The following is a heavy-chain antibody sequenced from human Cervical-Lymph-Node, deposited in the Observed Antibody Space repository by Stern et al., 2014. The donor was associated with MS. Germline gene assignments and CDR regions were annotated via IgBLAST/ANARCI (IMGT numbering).Heavy chain of an antibody. CDR1: GFSLSTSGVG. Sequence: QITLKESGPTLVKPTQTLTLTCTFSGFSLSTSGVGVGWIRQPPGKALEWLALIYWDDDKRYSPSLKSRLTITKDTSKNQVVLIMTNMDAVDTATYYCAHRGSGWYYLDYWGQGALVTVSS. CDR2: IYWDDDK. CDR3: AHRGSGWYYLDY. D-gene: IGHD6-19*01. V-gene: IGHV2-5*02. J-gene: IGHJ4*02.